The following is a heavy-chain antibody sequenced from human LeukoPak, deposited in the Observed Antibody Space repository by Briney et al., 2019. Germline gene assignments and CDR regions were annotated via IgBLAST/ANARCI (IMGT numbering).Heavy chain of an antibody. CDR2: IYYTERT. D-gene: IGHD3-10*01. V-gene: IGHV4-59*01. J-gene: IGHJ5*02. CDR1: GGSLSSYW. Sequence: PSETLSLTCTVSGGSLSSYWWTWIRQPPGKGLEWIGYIYYTERTSYNPSLKGRLSISLDTSRNQFSLKLNSVTAADTAVYYCARSGGPVLQDLWGQGTLVTVSS. CDR3: ARSGGPVLQDL.